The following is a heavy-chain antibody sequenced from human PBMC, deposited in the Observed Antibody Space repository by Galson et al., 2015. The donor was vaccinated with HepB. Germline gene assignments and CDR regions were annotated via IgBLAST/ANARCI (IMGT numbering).Heavy chain of an antibody. CDR1: GFTFSNFW. D-gene: IGHD6-13*01. Sequence: SLRLSCAASGFTFSNFWMSWVRQAPGKGLEWIGNIKPDGTEKYYADSMKGRFTIYRDNARNSVYLQIYNVRADVTAVYYCTSTSMASPGHHWGQGTLVTVSS. V-gene: IGHV3-7*03. CDR3: TSTSMASPGHH. J-gene: IGHJ4*02. CDR2: IKPDGTEK.